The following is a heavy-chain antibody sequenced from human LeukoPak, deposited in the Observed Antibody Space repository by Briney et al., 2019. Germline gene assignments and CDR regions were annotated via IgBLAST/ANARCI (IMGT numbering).Heavy chain of an antibody. V-gene: IGHV3-30*14. CDR3: TRGRGANYYGDYFDY. D-gene: IGHD1-26*01. J-gene: IGHJ4*02. CDR2: MSYDETTA. Sequence: PGRSLRLSCAGSGFTLSSYYMHWVRQAPDKGLEWVAVMSYDETTANYAGSVQGRFTVSRDNSKNTLFLQINSLRAEDMAVYFCTRGRGANYYGDYFDYWSQGTLVTVSS. CDR1: GFTLSSYY.